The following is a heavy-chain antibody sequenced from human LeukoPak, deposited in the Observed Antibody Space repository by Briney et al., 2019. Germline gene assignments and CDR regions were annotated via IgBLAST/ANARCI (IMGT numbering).Heavy chain of an antibody. CDR1: GCTFSRYG. D-gene: IGHD4-17*01. CDR2: IRYDGTNK. V-gene: IGHV3-30*02. CDR3: ARYGNAFDY. Sequence: GGSLRLSCAASGCTFSRYGMHWVRQAPGRGLEWVAFIRYDGTNKHYADSVKGRFTISRDNSKHTLYLQMNSLRAEDTAVYYCARYGNAFDYWGQGTLDTISS. J-gene: IGHJ4*02.